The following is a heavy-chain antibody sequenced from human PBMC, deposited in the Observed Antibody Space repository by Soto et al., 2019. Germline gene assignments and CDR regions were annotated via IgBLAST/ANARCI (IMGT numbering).Heavy chain of an antibody. J-gene: IGHJ4*02. CDR3: AIPPPIEVAGPDY. CDR2: IDDSGKV. Sequence: SETLSLTCTVSGGSISGSPYHWGWIRQPPGKGLEWIGSIDDSGKVYYNPSLTGRATLLVDTSKNRFSLNLNSVTAADTAVYYCAIPPPIEVAGPDYWDQGTLVTVSS. D-gene: IGHD6-19*01. V-gene: IGHV4-39*02. CDR1: GGSISGSPYH.